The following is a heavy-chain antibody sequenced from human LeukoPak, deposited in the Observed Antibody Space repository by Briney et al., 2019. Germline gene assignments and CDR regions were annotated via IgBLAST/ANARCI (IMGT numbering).Heavy chain of an antibody. J-gene: IGHJ4*02. D-gene: IGHD3-22*01. Sequence: PGGSLRLSCAAPGFTFSGYAMNWVRQAPGKGLEWVSDITGSSSTIHYADSVKGRFTISRDNAKNSLYLQMNSLTDEDTAVYYCARWRSGYYFDYWGQGTLVTVSS. CDR1: GFTFSGYA. V-gene: IGHV3-48*02. CDR2: ITGSSSTI. CDR3: ARWRSGYYFDY.